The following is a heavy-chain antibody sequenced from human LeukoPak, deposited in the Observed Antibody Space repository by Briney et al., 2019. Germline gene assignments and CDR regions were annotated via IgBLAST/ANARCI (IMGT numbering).Heavy chain of an antibody. CDR3: ARQYSSSFDY. D-gene: IGHD6-13*01. V-gene: IGHV4-59*08. Sequence: NPSETLSLTCTVSGGSISSYYWSWIRQPPGKGLEWIGYIYYSGSTNYNSSLKSRVTISVDTSKNQFSLKLSSVTAADTAVYYCARQYSSSFDYWGQGTLVTVSS. CDR1: GGSISSYY. CDR2: IYYSGST. J-gene: IGHJ4*02.